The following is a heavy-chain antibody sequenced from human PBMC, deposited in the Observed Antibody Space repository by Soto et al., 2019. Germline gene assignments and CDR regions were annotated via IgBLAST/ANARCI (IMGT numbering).Heavy chain of an antibody. J-gene: IGHJ4*02. CDR3: AREGAVTTDY. Sequence: EVQLVQSGGGLVQPGGSLRLSCAASGFSFSTYWMHWVRQVPGKGLVWVSRINSDGRSTIYADSVKGRFTISRDNANNTLFLQMNSLRAEDTAVYYCAREGAVTTDYWGQGTRVIVSS. V-gene: IGHV3-74*01. CDR1: GFSFSTYW. D-gene: IGHD4-17*01. CDR2: INSDGRST.